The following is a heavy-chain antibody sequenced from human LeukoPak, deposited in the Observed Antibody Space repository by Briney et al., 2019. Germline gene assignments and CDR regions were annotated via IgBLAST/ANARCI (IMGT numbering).Heavy chain of an antibody. CDR1: GGSISSYY. D-gene: IGHD6-19*01. V-gene: IGHV4-4*07. CDR2: IYTSGST. Sequence: SETLSLTCTVSGGSISSYYWSWIRQPAGKGLEWIGRIYTSGSTNYNPSLKSRVTMSVDTSKNQFSLKLSSVTAADTAVYYCASTIAVAGPNWFDPRGQGTLVTVSP. CDR3: ASTIAVAGPNWFDP. J-gene: IGHJ5*02.